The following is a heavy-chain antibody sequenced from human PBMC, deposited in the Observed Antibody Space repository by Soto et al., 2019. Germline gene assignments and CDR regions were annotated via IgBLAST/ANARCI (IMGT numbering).Heavy chain of an antibody. CDR3: ARDWVFTAFDI. D-gene: IGHD3-16*01. J-gene: IGHJ3*02. CDR2: ISYDGSNK. V-gene: IGHV3-30-3*01. Sequence: HPGGSLRLSCAASGFTFSSYAMHWVRQAPGKGLEWVAVISYDGSNKYYADSVKGRFTISRDNSKNTLYLQMNSLRAEDTAVYYCARDWVFTAFDIWGQGTMVTVS. CDR1: GFTFSSYA.